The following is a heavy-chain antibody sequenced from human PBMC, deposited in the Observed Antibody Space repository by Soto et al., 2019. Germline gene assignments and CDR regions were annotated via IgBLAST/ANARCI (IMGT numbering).Heavy chain of an antibody. CDR3: AKDRDITIFGVVTAPYGMDV. Sequence: GGSLRLSCAASGFTFSSYGMHWVRQAPGKGLEWVAVISYDGSNKYYADSVKGRFTISRDNSKNTLYPQMNSLRAEDTAVYYCAKDRDITIFGVVTAPYGMDVWGQGTTVTVSS. CDR1: GFTFSSYG. V-gene: IGHV3-30*18. J-gene: IGHJ6*02. CDR2: ISYDGSNK. D-gene: IGHD3-3*01.